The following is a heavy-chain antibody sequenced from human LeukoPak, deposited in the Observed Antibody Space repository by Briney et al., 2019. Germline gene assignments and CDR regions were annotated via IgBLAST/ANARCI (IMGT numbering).Heavy chain of an antibody. CDR3: ARTPIYYYDNSGYYN. J-gene: IGHJ4*02. D-gene: IGHD3-22*01. Sequence: KPSETLSLTCAVYGGSFSGYYWSWIRQPPGKGLEWIGEINHSGSTNYNPSLKSRVTISVDTSENQFSLKLSSVTAADTAVYYCARTPIYYYDNSGYYNWGQGTLVTVSS. V-gene: IGHV4-34*01. CDR2: INHSGST. CDR1: GGSFSGYY.